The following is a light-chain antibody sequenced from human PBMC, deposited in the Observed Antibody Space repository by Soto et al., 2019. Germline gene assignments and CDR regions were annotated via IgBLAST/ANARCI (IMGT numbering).Light chain of an antibody. CDR2: EGS. Sequence: QSVLTQPASVSGSPGQSITISCTGATSDVGGYSLVSWYQQHPGKAPKLMIYEGSKRPSGVSNRFSGSKSGNTASLTISGLQAEDEADYYCCSYAGSSTWVFGGGTKVTVL. J-gene: IGLJ3*02. V-gene: IGLV2-23*01. CDR3: CSYAGSSTWV. CDR1: TSDVGGYSL.